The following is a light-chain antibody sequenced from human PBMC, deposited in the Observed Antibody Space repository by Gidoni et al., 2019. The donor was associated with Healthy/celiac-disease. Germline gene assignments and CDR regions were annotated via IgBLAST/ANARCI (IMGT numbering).Light chain of an antibody. V-gene: IGKV1-39*01. CDR2: AAY. J-gene: IGKJ2*01. CDR1: KSISSY. Sequence: DIQMSPSPSSLSASVGDRVTITCRASKSISSYLKWYQQKPGKAPKLLIDAAYRLQSWVPSSFSGRGAGNDFTLTSSSVQHEDFATYCWQQSYSTPYTFGQXTKLEIK. CDR3: QQSYSTPYT.